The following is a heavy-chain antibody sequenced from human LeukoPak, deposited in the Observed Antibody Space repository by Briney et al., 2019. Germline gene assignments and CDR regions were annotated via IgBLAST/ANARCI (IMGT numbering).Heavy chain of an antibody. D-gene: IGHD6-13*01. CDR3: ARLVAATGNFDY. CDR2: IYHSGST. J-gene: IGHJ4*02. CDR1: SGSISVSPYY. V-gene: IGHV4-30-2*01. Sequence: SETLSLTCTVSSGSISVSPYYWGWIRQPPGKGLEWIGYIYHSGSTYYNPSLKSPVTISVDRSKNQFSLKLSSVTAADTAVYYCARLVAATGNFDYWGQGTLVTVSS.